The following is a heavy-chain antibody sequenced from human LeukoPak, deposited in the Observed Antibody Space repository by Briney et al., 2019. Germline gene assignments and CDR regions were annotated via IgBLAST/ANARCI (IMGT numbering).Heavy chain of an antibody. CDR2: IGGSGGST. J-gene: IGHJ4*02. Sequence: GGSLRLSCAASGFTVSSNYLSWVRQAPGKGLEWVSAIGGSGGSTYYADSVKGRFTISRDNSKNTLYLQMNSLRAEDTAVYYCAKDRYSSGWYAPPFDYWGQGTLVTVSS. CDR1: GFTVSSNY. CDR3: AKDRYSSGWYAPPFDY. D-gene: IGHD6-19*01. V-gene: IGHV3-23*01.